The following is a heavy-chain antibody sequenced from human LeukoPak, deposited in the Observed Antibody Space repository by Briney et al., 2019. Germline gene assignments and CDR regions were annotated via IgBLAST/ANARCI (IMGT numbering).Heavy chain of an antibody. V-gene: IGHV1-24*01. CDR1: GYTLTELS. CDR3: ATAQANWNDVSLDY. J-gene: IGHJ4*02. CDR2: FDPEDGET. Sequence: ASVKVSCKVSGYTLTELSMHWVRQAPGKGLEWMGGFDPEDGETIYAQKFQGRVTMTEDTSTDTAYMELSSLRSGDTAVYYCATAQANWNDVSLDYWGQGTLVTVSS. D-gene: IGHD1-1*01.